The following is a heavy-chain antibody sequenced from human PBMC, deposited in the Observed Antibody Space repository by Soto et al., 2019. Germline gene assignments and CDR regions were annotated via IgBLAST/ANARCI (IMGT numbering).Heavy chain of an antibody. V-gene: IGHV4-59*01. Sequence: PSETLSLTCTVSGGSISSYYWSWIRQPPGKGLEWIGYIYYSGSTNYNPSLKSRVTISVDTSKNQFSLKLSSVTAADTAVYYCASMDILTGFDFWGQGTLVTVSS. CDR3: ASMDILTGFDF. CDR1: GGSISSYY. CDR2: IYYSGST. J-gene: IGHJ4*02. D-gene: IGHD3-9*01.